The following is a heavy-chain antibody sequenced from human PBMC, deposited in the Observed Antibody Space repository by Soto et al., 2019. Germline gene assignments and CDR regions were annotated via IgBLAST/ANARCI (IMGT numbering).Heavy chain of an antibody. CDR1: GFTFSDYA. D-gene: IGHD6-19*01. CDR3: XXGGRQWLVTSDFNY. V-gene: IGHV3-30*03. Sequence: VQLVESGGGVVQPGRSLRLSCAASGFTFSDYAMHWVRXXXGKGLEWVAVVSHDGRNTHYADSVKGRFTISRDSSKNXXXXXXXXXRXEDTXXYXXXXGGRQWLVTSDFNYWGQGALVTVSS. J-gene: IGHJ4*02. CDR2: VSHDGRNT.